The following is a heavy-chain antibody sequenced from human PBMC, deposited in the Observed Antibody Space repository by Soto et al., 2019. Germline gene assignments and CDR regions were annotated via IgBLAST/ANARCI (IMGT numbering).Heavy chain of an antibody. CDR1: GFTFSDYA. CDR3: ARVPGTTRWWDF. J-gene: IGHJ4*02. Sequence: GGSLRLSCAASGFTFSDYAMHWVRQAPGKGLEWVAVVSHDGRNTHYADSVKGRFTISRDSSKNTVSLQMKSLSAEDTAVYYCARVPGTTRWWDFWGQGTLVTVSS. V-gene: IGHV3-30*03. CDR2: VSHDGRNT. D-gene: IGHD2-8*02.